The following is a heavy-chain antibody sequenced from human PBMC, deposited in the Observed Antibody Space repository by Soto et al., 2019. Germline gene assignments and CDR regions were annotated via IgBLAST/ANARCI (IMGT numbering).Heavy chain of an antibody. Sequence: QVQLVESGGGVVQPGRSLRLTCAASGFTFSSNGMHWVRQAPGKGLAWVALVAYDGSKTYYGDSVRGRITISRDNSENTLYLQMNSLRAEDTAVYYCARWVGGSMYDNSGKYDSWGQGTLVTVSS. CDR1: GFTFSSNG. J-gene: IGHJ5*01. CDR3: ARWVGGSMYDNSGKYDS. D-gene: IGHD3-22*01. V-gene: IGHV3-30*03. CDR2: VAYDGSKT.